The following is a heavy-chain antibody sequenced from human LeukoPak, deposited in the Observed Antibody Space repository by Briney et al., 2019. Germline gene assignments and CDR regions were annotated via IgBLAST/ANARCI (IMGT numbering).Heavy chain of an antibody. CDR2: MSFDVNNK. J-gene: IGHJ4*02. D-gene: IGHD2-2*02. CDR1: GFTFSSYA. CDR3: VRGYCTSSSCYNDY. V-gene: IGHV3-30*04. Sequence: TGGSLRLSCVTSGFTFSSYAFHWVRQAPGKGLEWVAAMSFDVNNKYYADSVRGRFTISRDNSKNTLYLQMNSLGAEDTAVYSCVRGYCTSSSCYNDYWGQGTLVTVSS.